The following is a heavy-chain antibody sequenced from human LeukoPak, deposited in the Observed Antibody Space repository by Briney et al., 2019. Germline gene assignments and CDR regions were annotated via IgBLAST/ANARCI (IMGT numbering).Heavy chain of an antibody. D-gene: IGHD1-26*01. CDR1: GYTFTSYY. J-gene: IGHJ4*02. CDR2: INPSGGST. Sequence: ASVKISCKASGYTFTSYYMHWVRQAPGQGLEWMGIINPSGGSTSYAQKFQGRVTMTRDTSTSTVYMELSSLRSEDTAVYYCARSHGTYYFDYWGQGTLVTVSS. CDR3: ARSHGTYYFDY. V-gene: IGHV1-46*01.